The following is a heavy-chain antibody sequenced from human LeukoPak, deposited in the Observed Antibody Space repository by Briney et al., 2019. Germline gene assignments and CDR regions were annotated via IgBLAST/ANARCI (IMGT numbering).Heavy chain of an antibody. Sequence: SETLSLTCAVYGGSFSVYYCSWIRQPPGKGLEWIGEINHSGSTNYNPSLKSRVTISVDTSKNQFSLKLSSVTAADTAVYYCARGRGIAAITRVCYFDYWGQGTLVTVSS. CDR2: INHSGST. D-gene: IGHD6-13*01. CDR3: ARGRGIAAITRVCYFDY. V-gene: IGHV4-34*01. CDR1: GGSFSVYY. J-gene: IGHJ4*02.